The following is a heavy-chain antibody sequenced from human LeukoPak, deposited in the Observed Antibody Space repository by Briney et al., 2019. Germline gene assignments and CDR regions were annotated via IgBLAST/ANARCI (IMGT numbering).Heavy chain of an antibody. CDR1: GFTFSSYS. CDR3: ARNYGDYPRFDY. Sequence: PGGSLRLSCAASGFTFSSYSMNWVRQAPGKGLEWVSSISSSSSYIYYADSVKGRFTISRDNAKNSLYLQMNSLRAEDTAVYYCARNYGDYPRFDYWGQGTLVTVSS. J-gene: IGHJ4*02. V-gene: IGHV3-21*01. D-gene: IGHD4-17*01. CDR2: ISSSSSYI.